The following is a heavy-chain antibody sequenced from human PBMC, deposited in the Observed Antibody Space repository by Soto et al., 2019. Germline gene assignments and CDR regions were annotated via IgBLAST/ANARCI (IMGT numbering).Heavy chain of an antibody. J-gene: IGHJ3*02. Sequence: ASVKVSCKASGYTFTSYAMHWVRQAPGQRLEWMGWINAGNGNTKYSQKFQGRVTITRDTSASTAYMELSSLRSEDTAVYYCARRQQLVRGDPFDIWGPGTMVTVS. CDR1: GYTFTSYA. D-gene: IGHD6-13*01. CDR3: ARRQQLVRGDPFDI. V-gene: IGHV1-3*01. CDR2: INAGNGNT.